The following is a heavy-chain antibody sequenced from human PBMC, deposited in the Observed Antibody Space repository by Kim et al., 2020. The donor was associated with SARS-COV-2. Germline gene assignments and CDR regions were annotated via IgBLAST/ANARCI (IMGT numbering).Heavy chain of an antibody. CDR3: ARGDYYDSSGYFSDAFDI. J-gene: IGHJ3*02. V-gene: IGHV3-7*03. D-gene: IGHD3-22*01. CDR1: GFTFSSYW. CDR2: IKPDGSEK. Sequence: LSLTCAASGFTFSSYWMSWVRQAPGKGLEWVANIKPDGSEKFCVDSVKGRFTISRDNAKNSLYLQMNSLRAEDTAVYYCARGDYYDSSGYFSDAFDIWGQGTMLTVSS.